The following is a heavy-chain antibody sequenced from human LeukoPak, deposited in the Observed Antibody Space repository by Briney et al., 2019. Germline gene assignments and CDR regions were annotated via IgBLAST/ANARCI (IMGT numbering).Heavy chain of an antibody. Sequence: EASVTVSFTASGYTFTSYAMHWMRQPPGQRLEWMGWINAGKGNTKYSQKFQGRVTITRGTSASTAYMELSSLRSEDTAVYYCARDPYTAMAVDYWGQGTLVTVSS. CDR2: INAGKGNT. J-gene: IGHJ4*02. CDR3: ARDPYTAMAVDY. CDR1: GYTFTSYA. D-gene: IGHD5-18*01. V-gene: IGHV1-3*01.